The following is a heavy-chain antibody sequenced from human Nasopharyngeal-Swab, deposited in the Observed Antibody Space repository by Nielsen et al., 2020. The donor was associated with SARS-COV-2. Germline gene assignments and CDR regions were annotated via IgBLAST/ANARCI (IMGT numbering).Heavy chain of an antibody. D-gene: IGHD3-10*01. CDR3: ARDLSTMVRGVIVNWFDS. CDR1: GFTFSRYW. CDR2: IKEDGSEK. J-gene: IGHJ5*01. V-gene: IGHV3-7*01. Sequence: GGSLRLSCAASGFTFSRYWMSWVRQAPGKGLEWVANIKEDGSEKYYVDSVKGRFTISRDNTKNSLDLQMNSLSAGDTAFYYCARDLSTMVRGVIVNWFDSWGQGTLVTVSS.